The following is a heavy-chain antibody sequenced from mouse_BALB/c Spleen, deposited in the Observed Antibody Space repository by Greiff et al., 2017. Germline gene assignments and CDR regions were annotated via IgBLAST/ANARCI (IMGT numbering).Heavy chain of an antibody. J-gene: IGHJ3*01. CDR2: IDPENGNT. CDR3: ASPMSTTAY. V-gene: IGHV14-1*02. Sequence: VQLQQSGAELVRPGALVKLSCKASGFNIKDYYMHWVKQRPEQGLEWIGWIDPENGNTIYDPKFQGKASITADTSSNTAYLQLSSLTSEDTAVYYCASPMSTTAYWGQGTLVTVSA. CDR1: GFNIKDYY. D-gene: IGHD2-4*01.